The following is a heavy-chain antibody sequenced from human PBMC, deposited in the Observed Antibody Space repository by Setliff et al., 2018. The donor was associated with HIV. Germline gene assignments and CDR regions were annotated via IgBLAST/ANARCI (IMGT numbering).Heavy chain of an antibody. J-gene: IGHJ4*02. D-gene: IGHD3-16*02. CDR3: ARDVTKDMITFGEVIVTSRGYFDS. CDR2: MNPDSRNT. Sequence: ASVKVSCKASGYTFTNFGINWVRQAAGQGLEWMGWMNPDSRNTGYAQKFQGRVTMTWDTSISTAYMELSRLRSDDTAVYYCARDVTKDMITFGEVIVTSRGYFDSWGQGTLVTVSS. CDR1: GYTFTNFG. V-gene: IGHV1-8*02.